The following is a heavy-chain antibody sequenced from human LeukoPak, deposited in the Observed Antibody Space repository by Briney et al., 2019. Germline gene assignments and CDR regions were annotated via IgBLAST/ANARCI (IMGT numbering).Heavy chain of an antibody. CDR2: IYSDGST. V-gene: IGHV3-66*02. CDR1: GLIVSQNY. D-gene: IGHD3/OR15-3a*01. J-gene: IGHJ5*02. CDR3: VRDRAGAKDWVEFDP. Sequence: GGSLRLSCAASGLIVSQNYMSWVRQAPGRGLEWVSLIYSDGSTHYADSVKGRFTMSRGSSKNTVYLEINSLRPEDTAMYFCVRDRAGAKDWVEFDPWGQGTLVTVSS.